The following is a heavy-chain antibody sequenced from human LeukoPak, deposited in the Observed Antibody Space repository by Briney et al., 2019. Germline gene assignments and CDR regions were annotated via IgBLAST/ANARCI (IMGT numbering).Heavy chain of an antibody. J-gene: IGHJ6*02. CDR3: ARPITTTGYGMDV. CDR1: GFTFSSYS. V-gene: IGHV3-21*01. Sequence: NPGGSLRLSCAASGFTFSSYSMNWVRQAPGKGLEWVSSISSSSSYIYYADSVKGRFTISRDNAKNSLYLQMNSLRAEDTAVYYCARPITTTGYGMDVWGQGTTVTVSS. CDR2: ISSSSSYI. D-gene: IGHD1-1*01.